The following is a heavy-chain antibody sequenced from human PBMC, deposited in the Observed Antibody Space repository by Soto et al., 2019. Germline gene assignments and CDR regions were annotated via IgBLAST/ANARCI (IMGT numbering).Heavy chain of an antibody. CDR3: ARGRGGVQH. V-gene: IGHV4-34*01. D-gene: IGHD3-10*01. Sequence: QVQLQQWGAGLLKPSETLSLTCAVYGGSFSGYYCSWIRQPPGKGLEWIGELNDSGSTNYNASLKSRVSISVDTSKNQFSLKLSSVTAADTAVCYCARGRGGVQHWGQGTLVTVSS. CDR2: LNDSGST. CDR1: GGSFSGYY. J-gene: IGHJ1*01.